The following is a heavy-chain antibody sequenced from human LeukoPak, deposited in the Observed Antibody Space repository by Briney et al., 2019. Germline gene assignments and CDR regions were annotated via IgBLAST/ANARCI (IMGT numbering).Heavy chain of an antibody. J-gene: IGHJ4*02. Sequence: SVKVSCKASGGTFSSYAISWVRQAPGQGLEWMGGIIPIFGTANYAQKFQGRVTITADKSTSTAYMELSSLRSEDTAVYYCARTSSRFFDFDYWGQGTLVTVSS. CDR1: GGTFSSYA. CDR2: IIPIFGTA. V-gene: IGHV1-69*06. CDR3: ARTSSRFFDFDY. D-gene: IGHD6-13*01.